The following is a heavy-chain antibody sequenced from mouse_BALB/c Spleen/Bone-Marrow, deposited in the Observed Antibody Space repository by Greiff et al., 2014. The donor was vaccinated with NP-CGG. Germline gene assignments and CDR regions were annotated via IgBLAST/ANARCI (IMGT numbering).Heavy chain of an antibody. Sequence: EVKLQESGTVLARPGASVKMSCKASGYSSISYWMHWVKQRPGQGLEWIGAIYPGNSDASYNQKVKGKAKLTAVTSASTAYMELISLTNEDSAVYYCTRWGVYDYDGGFAYWGQGTLVTVSA. CDR3: TRWGVYDYDGGFAY. V-gene: IGHV1-5*01. D-gene: IGHD2-4*01. CDR1: GYSSISYW. J-gene: IGHJ3*01. CDR2: IYPGNSDA.